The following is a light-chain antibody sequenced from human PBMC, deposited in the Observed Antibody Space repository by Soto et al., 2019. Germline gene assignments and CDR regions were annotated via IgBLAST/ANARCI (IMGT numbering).Light chain of an antibody. Sequence: EIVMTQSPATLSLSPGEGATLSCRASQSVSSNLAWYQQKPGQAPRLLIYGASTRATGIPARFSGSGSGTEFTLTISSLQSEDFAVYYCQQYNNWPRTFGQGTKVEIX. CDR1: QSVSSN. J-gene: IGKJ1*01. V-gene: IGKV3-15*01. CDR3: QQYNNWPRT. CDR2: GAS.